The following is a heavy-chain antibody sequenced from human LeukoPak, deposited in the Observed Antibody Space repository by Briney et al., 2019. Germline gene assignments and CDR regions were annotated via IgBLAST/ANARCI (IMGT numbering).Heavy chain of an antibody. Sequence: GGSLKLSCAASGFTFSGSAMHWVRQASGKGREWVGRIRSKANSYATAYAASVKGRFTISRDDSKNTAYLQMNSLKTEDTAVYYCTRPPYCSGGSCLPIWGQGTLVTVSS. V-gene: IGHV3-73*01. CDR3: TRPPYCSGGSCLPI. D-gene: IGHD2-15*01. J-gene: IGHJ4*02. CDR2: IRSKANSYAT. CDR1: GFTFSGSA.